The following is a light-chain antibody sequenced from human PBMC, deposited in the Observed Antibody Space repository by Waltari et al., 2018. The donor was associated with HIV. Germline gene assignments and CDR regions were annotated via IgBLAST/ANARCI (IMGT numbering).Light chain of an antibody. CDR1: SSDIGTYNY. CDR3: SSYTSSSTPVV. Sequence: QSALTQPASVSGSPGQSITISCTGTSSDIGTYNYVSWYQQHPGKAPKLMIYAVSNRPSGVSNRFSRSKSGNTASLTISGPQAEDEADYYCSSYTSSSTPVVFGGGTKLTVL. J-gene: IGLJ2*01. V-gene: IGLV2-14*01. CDR2: AVS.